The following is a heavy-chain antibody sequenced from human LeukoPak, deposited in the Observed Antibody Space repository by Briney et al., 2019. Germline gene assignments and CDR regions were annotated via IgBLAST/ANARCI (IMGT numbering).Heavy chain of an antibody. V-gene: IGHV3-11*04. Sequence: GGSLRLSCAASGFTFSDYYMSWIRQAPGKGLEWVSYISSSGSNIYYADSVKGRFTISRDNAKNSLYLQMNSLRAEDTAVYYCARDLERIAARPKVERGGQGTLVTVSS. CDR2: ISSSGSNI. D-gene: IGHD6-6*01. CDR3: ARDLERIAARPKVER. CDR1: GFTFSDYY. J-gene: IGHJ4*02.